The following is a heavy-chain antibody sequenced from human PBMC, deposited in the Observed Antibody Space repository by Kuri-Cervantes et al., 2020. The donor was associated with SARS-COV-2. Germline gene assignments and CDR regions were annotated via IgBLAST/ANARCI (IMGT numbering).Heavy chain of an antibody. Sequence: GESLKISCAASGFTFDDYAMHWVRQAPGKGLEWVSLISWDGGSTYYADSVKGRFTISRDNSKNSLYLQMNSLRAEDTALYYCAKASKVQLTELDYRGQGTLVTVSS. CDR1: GFTFDDYA. CDR3: AKASKVQLTELDY. J-gene: IGHJ4*02. D-gene: IGHD5-18*01. V-gene: IGHV3-43D*03. CDR2: ISWDGGST.